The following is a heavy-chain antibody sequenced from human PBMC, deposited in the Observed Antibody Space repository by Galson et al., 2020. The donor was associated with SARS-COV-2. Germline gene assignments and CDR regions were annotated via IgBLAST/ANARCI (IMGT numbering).Heavy chain of an antibody. Sequence: QLGESLKISCAASGFTFGSSAMHWVRQAPGKGLEWLAIISYDGTTKYNSESVKGRFTISRDISKNTLYLQMNSLRPEDTAVYYFARETDDHTSSWFESWGQGTLVTVSS. V-gene: IGHV3-30*04. CDR1: GFTFGSSA. J-gene: IGHJ5*01. D-gene: IGHD6-13*01. CDR3: ARETDDHTSSWFES. CDR2: ISYDGTTK.